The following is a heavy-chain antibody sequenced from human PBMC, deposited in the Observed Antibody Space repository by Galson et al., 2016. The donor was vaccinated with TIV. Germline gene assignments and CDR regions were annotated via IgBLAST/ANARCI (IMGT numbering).Heavy chain of an antibody. CDR1: GYAFTSYY. CDR2: INPDGGTT. V-gene: IGHV1-46*04. J-gene: IGHJ4*02. CDR3: ARGPGDQWLLDY. D-gene: IGHD6-19*01. Sequence: SVKVSCKAYGYAFTSYYIHWVRQAPGQGLEWMGIINPDGGTTVYAQKLQDRVTMTRDTSTSTVYMDLSSLRSDDTAVYFCARGPGDQWLLDYWGLGTPVTVSS.